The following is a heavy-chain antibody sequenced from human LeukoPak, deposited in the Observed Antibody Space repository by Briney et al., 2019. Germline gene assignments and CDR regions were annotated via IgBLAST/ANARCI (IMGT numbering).Heavy chain of an antibody. J-gene: IGHJ4*02. D-gene: IGHD3-3*01. V-gene: IGHV4-30-4*08. CDR2: IYYSGST. Sequence: SQTLSLTCTVSGGSISSGDYYWSWIRQSPGKGLEWIGYIYYSGSTYYNPSLKSRFTISVDTSKNQFSLKLNSVTAADTAVYYCARRRFLDWFTDYWGQGTLVTVSS. CDR1: GGSISSGDYY. CDR3: ARRRFLDWFTDY.